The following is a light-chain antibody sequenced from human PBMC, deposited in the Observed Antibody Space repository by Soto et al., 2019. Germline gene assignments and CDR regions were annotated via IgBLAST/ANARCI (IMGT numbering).Light chain of an antibody. Sequence: QSALTQPASVSGSPGQSITLSCTGTSSDVGAYDYVSWYRQHPGRAPKLIIFEVSNRPSGVSNRFSGSKSANTASLTISGLQAEDEAHYYCTSHTTSTTLPVVFGGGTKLTVL. J-gene: IGLJ2*01. CDR2: EVS. CDR3: TSHTTSTTLPVV. V-gene: IGLV2-14*01. CDR1: SSDVGAYDY.